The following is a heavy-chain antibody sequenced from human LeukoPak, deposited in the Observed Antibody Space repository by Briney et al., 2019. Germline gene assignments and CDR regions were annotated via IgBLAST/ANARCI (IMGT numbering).Heavy chain of an antibody. CDR1: GGSISSYY. Sequence: SETLSLTCTVSGGSISSYYWGWIRQPPGKGLEWIGSIYYSGSTYYNPSLKSRVTISVDTSKNQFSLKLSSVTAADTAVYYCARDRRDDSSGYYSDYYYGMDVWGQGTTVTVSS. CDR2: IYYSGST. J-gene: IGHJ6*02. V-gene: IGHV4-39*07. D-gene: IGHD3-22*01. CDR3: ARDRRDDSSGYYSDYYYGMDV.